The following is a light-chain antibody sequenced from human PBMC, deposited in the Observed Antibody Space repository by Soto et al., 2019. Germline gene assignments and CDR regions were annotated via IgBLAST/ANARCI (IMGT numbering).Light chain of an antibody. CDR3: QQRVNWPPT. Sequence: EVVLTQSPGTLSLSPDDRGALSCRASQSVSDNNLAWYQLRPGQAPRLLIYGAFTRASGVPHRFSAGGSGTDFTLIISSLQPEDFAVYYCQQRVNWPPTFGGGTKVDI. V-gene: IGKV3D-20*02. CDR2: GAF. CDR1: QSVSDNN. J-gene: IGKJ4*01.